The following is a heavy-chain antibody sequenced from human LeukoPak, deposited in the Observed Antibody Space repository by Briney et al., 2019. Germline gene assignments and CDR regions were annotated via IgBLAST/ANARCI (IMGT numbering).Heavy chain of an antibody. D-gene: IGHD3-22*01. CDR3: ARDRHRYSYDTGGYPPY. Sequence: GGSLRLSCAASGFTFSSYSMNWVRQAPGKGLEWVSYISSSSSTIYYADSVKGRFTISRDNAKNSLYLQMNSLRAEDTAVYYCARDRHRYSYDTGGYPPYWGQGTLVTVSS. V-gene: IGHV3-48*01. CDR2: ISSSSSTI. J-gene: IGHJ4*02. CDR1: GFTFSSYS.